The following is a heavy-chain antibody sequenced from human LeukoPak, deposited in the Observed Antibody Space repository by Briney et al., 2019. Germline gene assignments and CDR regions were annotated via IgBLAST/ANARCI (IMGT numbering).Heavy chain of an antibody. J-gene: IGHJ4*02. CDR1: GFIFSVYW. Sequence: GGSLRLSCAASGFIFSVYWMSWVRQAPGRGLEWVANIKPDGSEKNYADSMKGRFTISRDNAKNSLFLQMDSLTAEDTAVYYCVRNWNLDSWGQGTLVTVSS. V-gene: IGHV3-7*01. D-gene: IGHD1-1*01. CDR2: IKPDGSEK. CDR3: VRNWNLDS.